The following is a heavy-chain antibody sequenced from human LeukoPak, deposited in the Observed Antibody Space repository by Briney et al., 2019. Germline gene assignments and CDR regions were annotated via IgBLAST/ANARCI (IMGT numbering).Heavy chain of an antibody. Sequence: PGGSLRLSCAASGFTFSSYAMHWVRQAPGKGLEWVAVISYDGSNKYYADSVKGRFTISRDNSKNTLYLQMNSLRAEDTAVYYCARDGYDSTVDYWGQGTLVTVSS. D-gene: IGHD3-22*01. CDR1: GFTFSSYA. CDR3: ARDGYDSTVDY. J-gene: IGHJ4*02. V-gene: IGHV3-30-3*01. CDR2: ISYDGSNK.